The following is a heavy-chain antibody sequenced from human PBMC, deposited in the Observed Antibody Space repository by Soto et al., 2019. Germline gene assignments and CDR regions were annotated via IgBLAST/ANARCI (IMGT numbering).Heavy chain of an antibody. V-gene: IGHV3-43*02. J-gene: IGHJ6*02. Sequence: GGSLRLSCAASGFTFGDYAMHWVRQAPGKGLEWVSLISGDGGSTYYADSVKGRFTITRDNSKNSLYLQMNSLRTEDTALYSCAKDGALDGYNYYDDGMDVWGQGTTVTVSS. CDR3: AKDGALDGYNYYDDGMDV. CDR1: GFTFGDYA. CDR2: ISGDGGST. D-gene: IGHD5-12*01.